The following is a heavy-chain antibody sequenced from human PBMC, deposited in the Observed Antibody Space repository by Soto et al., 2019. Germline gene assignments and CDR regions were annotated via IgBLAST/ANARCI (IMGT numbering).Heavy chain of an antibody. Sequence: PGGSLRLSCAASGFTFSSYAMSWVRQAPGKGLEWVSAISGSGGSTYYADSVKGRFTISRDNSKNTLYLQMNSLRAEDTAVYYCAKDGIRLAYCGGDCLLPDYWGQGTLVTVSS. J-gene: IGHJ4*02. CDR1: GFTFSSYA. CDR2: ISGSGGST. CDR3: AKDGIRLAYCGGDCLLPDY. V-gene: IGHV3-23*01. D-gene: IGHD2-21*01.